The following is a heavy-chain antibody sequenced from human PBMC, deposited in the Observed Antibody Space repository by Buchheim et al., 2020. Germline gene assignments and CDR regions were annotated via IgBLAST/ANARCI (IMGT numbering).Heavy chain of an antibody. CDR2: ISSSSSTI. CDR1: GFTFSSYS. Sequence: EVQLVESGGGLVQPGGSLRLSCAASGFTFSSYSMNWVRQAPGKGLEWVSYISSSSSTIYYADSVKGRFTISRDNAKNSLYLQMNSLRAEDTAVYYCARTGLYYYDSSGYYNVFNYWGQGTL. CDR3: ARTGLYYYDSSGYYNVFNY. D-gene: IGHD3-22*01. V-gene: IGHV3-48*01. J-gene: IGHJ4*02.